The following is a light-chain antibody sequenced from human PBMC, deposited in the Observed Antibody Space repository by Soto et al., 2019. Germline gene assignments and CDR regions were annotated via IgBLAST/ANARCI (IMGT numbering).Light chain of an antibody. Sequence: QAVATQEPSLTVSPGGTVTLTCASSTGAVSTGHYANWFQQKPGQAPRSLIYSTDNKHSWTSARFSGSLLGGKATLTLSGVQPEDEAEYYCLLYYGGAQIFGGGTKLTVL. V-gene: IGLV7-43*01. CDR1: TGAVSTGHY. CDR3: LLYYGGAQI. J-gene: IGLJ2*01. CDR2: STD.